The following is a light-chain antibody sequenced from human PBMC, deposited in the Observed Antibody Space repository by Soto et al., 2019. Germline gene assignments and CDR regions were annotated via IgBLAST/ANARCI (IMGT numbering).Light chain of an antibody. Sequence: DIQLTQSPSSLSASVGDRVTITCRASQGIGSYLAWYQQKPGKLPKLLIYAASTLQSGVPSRFSGSGSETDFTLTISSLQPEDVATYFCQKCNSDPLTFGGGTKVDIK. CDR2: AAS. CDR3: QKCNSDPLT. V-gene: IGKV1-27*01. J-gene: IGKJ4*01. CDR1: QGIGSY.